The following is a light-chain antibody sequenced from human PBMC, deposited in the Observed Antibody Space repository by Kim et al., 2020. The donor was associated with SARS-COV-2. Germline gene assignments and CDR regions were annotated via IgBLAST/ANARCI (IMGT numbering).Light chain of an antibody. CDR1: SSNIGAGND. J-gene: IGLJ3*02. CDR2: ADT. Sequence: RVTISCTGSSSNIGAGNDVHWYQRVPGRAPKLLIFADTRRPSGVPDRLSGSKSGSSASLVITGLQAEDEADYYCQAFDNRLSGWVFGGGTKLTVL. CDR3: QAFDNRLSGWV. V-gene: IGLV1-40*01.